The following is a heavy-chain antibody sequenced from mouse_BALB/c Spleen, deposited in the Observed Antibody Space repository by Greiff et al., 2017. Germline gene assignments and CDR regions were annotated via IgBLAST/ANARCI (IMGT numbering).Heavy chain of an antibody. CDR1: GFSLSTSGMG. D-gene: IGHD1-1*01. CDR2: IYWDDDK. J-gene: IGHJ4*01. V-gene: IGHV8-12*01. CDR3: ARVHSSLYAMDY. Sequence: QVTLKESGPGILQPSQTLSLTCSFSGFSLSTSGMGVSWIRQPSGKGLEWLAHIYWDDDKRYNPSLKSRLTISKDTSRNQVFLKITSVDTADTATYYCARVHSSLYAMDYWGQGTSVTVSS.